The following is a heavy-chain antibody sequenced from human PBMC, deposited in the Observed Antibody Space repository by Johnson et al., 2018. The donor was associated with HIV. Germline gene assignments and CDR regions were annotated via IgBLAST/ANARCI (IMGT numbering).Heavy chain of an antibody. D-gene: IGHD3-22*01. CDR2: IYSGGST. Sequence: QVQLVESGGGVVQPGRSLRLACAASGLTFSSFGMHWVRQAPGKGLEWVAVIYSGGSTYYADSVKGRFTISRDNSKNTLYLQMNSLRAEDTAVYYCARGEYYYDSSGYSNTPDAFDIWGQGTMVTVSS. V-gene: IGHV3-NL1*01. CDR1: GLTFSSFG. J-gene: IGHJ3*02. CDR3: ARGEYYYDSSGYSNTPDAFDI.